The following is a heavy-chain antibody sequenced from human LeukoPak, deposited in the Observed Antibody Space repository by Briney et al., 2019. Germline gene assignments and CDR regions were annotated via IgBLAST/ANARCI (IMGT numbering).Heavy chain of an antibody. CDR3: ARVEPGIAVAGTRPWFDP. CDR1: GYTFTSYG. Sequence: ASVKVSCKASGYTFTSYGISWVRQAPGQGLEWMGWISAYNGNTNCAQKLQGRVTMTTDTSTSTAYMELRSLRSDDTAVYYCARVEPGIAVAGTRPWFDPWGQGTLVTVSS. V-gene: IGHV1-18*01. CDR2: ISAYNGNT. D-gene: IGHD6-19*01. J-gene: IGHJ5*02.